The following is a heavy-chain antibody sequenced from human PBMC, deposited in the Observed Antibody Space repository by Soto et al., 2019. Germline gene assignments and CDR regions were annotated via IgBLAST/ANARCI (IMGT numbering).Heavy chain of an antibody. CDR3: ARGTRWSDY. CDR2: MNPSSGNT. D-gene: IGHD2-15*01. J-gene: IGHJ4*02. V-gene: IGHV1-8*01. Sequence: QVQLVQSGAEVKKPGASVKVSCKASGYTFTSYDISWVRQATGQGLEWMGWMNPSSGNTGYVQKFQGRVTMTMNTSISTAYMELSSLRAEDTAVYYCARGTRWSDYWGQGTLVTVSS. CDR1: GYTFTSYD.